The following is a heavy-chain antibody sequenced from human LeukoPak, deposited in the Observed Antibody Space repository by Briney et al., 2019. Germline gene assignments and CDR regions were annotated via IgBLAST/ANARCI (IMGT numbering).Heavy chain of an antibody. CDR1: GGSISSYY. D-gene: IGHD6-13*01. CDR2: IYHSGST. Sequence: SETLSLTCTVSGGSISSYYWSWIRQPPGKGLEWIGEIYHSGSTNYNPSLKRRVTISVDTSKNQFSLKLSSVTAADTAVYYCARLFGYSDYWGQGTLVTVSS. CDR3: ARLFGYSDY. V-gene: IGHV4-59*12. J-gene: IGHJ4*02.